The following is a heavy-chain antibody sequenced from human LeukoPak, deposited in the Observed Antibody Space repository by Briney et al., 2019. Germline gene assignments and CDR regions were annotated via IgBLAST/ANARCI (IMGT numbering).Heavy chain of an antibody. CDR1: GFTFSSYG. Sequence: PGGSLRLSCAASGFTFSSYGMHWVRQAPGKGLEWVAVIWYDGSNKYYADSVKGRFTISRDNSKNTLYLQMNSLRAEDTAVYYCARDTAIIPENYGMDVWGQGTMVTVSS. D-gene: IGHD5-18*01. V-gene: IGHV3-33*01. CDR3: ARDTAIIPENYGMDV. J-gene: IGHJ6*02. CDR2: IWYDGSNK.